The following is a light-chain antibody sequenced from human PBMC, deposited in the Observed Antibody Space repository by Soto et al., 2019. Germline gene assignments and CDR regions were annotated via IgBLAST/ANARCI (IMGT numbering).Light chain of an antibody. J-gene: IGKJ4*01. CDR1: QDISNY. Sequence: DIQMTQSPSSLSASVGDRVTITCQASQDISNYLNWYQQKPGKAPKLLIYEASNLETGVPSRFSGSGSGTDFTFTISSLQPEDIATYYCQQYDNLPLTFGGATKVEIK. CDR3: QQYDNLPLT. CDR2: EAS. V-gene: IGKV1-33*01.